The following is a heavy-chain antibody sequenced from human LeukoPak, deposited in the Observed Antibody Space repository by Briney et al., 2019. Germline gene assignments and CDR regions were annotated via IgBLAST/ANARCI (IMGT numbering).Heavy chain of an antibody. D-gene: IGHD2-2*01. V-gene: IGHV1-8*01. CDR1: EYTFASYD. CDR2: VNPNSGNT. CDR3: ARDYCSSTSCLFDY. J-gene: IGHJ4*02. Sequence: ASVTVSCTASEYTFASYDIYWVRQAAGQGLEWVGWVNPNSGNTGYAQKFQGRVTMTRDTSISTAYMDLSRLTSDDTAVYYCARDYCSSTSCLFDYWGQGTLVTVSS.